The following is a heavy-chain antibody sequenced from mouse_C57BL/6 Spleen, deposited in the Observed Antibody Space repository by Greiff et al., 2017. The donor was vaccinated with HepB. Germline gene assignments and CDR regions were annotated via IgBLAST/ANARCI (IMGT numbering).Heavy chain of an antibody. V-gene: IGHV10-3*01. J-gene: IGHJ1*03. D-gene: IGHD1-1*01. CDR1: GFTFNTYA. CDR3: VRREAYYYGPWYFDV. CDR2: IRSKSSNYAT. Sequence: EVQRVESGGGLVQPKGSLKLSCAASGFTFNTYAMHWVRQAPGKGLEWVDRIRSKSSNYATYYADSVKDRFTIARDDSQSMLYLQMNNLKTEDTAIYYCVRREAYYYGPWYFDVWGTGTTVTVSS.